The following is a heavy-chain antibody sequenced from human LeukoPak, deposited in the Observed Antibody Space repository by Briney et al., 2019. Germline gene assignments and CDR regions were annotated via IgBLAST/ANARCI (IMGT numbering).Heavy chain of an antibody. V-gene: IGHV4-31*03. Sequence: SETPSLTCTVSGGSISSGGYYWSWIRQHPGKGLEWIGYLYYSGSTYYNPSLKSRVTISVDTSKNQFSLKLSSVTAADTAVYYCARFAMVRGVIPRVYFDYWGQGTLVTVSS. CDR2: LYYSGST. CDR3: ARFAMVRGVIPRVYFDY. D-gene: IGHD3-10*01. J-gene: IGHJ4*02. CDR1: GGSISSGGYY.